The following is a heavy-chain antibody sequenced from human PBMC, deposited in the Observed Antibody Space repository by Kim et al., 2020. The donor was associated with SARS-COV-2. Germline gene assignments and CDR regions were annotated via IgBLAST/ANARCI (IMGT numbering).Heavy chain of an antibody. Sequence: GGSLRLSCAASGFTFSSYGMHWVRQAPGKGLEWVAVISYDGSNKYYADSVKGRFTISRDNSKNTLYLQMNSLRAEDTAVYYCAKDRKGYGSGSYYYYYG. J-gene: IGHJ6*01. V-gene: IGHV3-30*18. D-gene: IGHD3-10*01. CDR2: ISYDGSNK. CDR3: AKDRKGYGSGSYYYYYG. CDR1: GFTFSSYG.